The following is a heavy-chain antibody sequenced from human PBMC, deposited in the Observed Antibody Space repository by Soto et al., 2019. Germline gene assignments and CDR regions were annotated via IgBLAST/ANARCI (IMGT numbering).Heavy chain of an antibody. CDR3: AKATATGGGAFDI. CDR1: GLICSSYD. V-gene: IGHV3-23*01. D-gene: IGHD2-8*02. Sequence: GGSLRLSCAASGLICSSYDMSWVRQAPGKGLEWVSTILVDGRTFYVDSVKGRFTISRDSSQNTVYLQMNSLTAGDTALYYCAKATATGGGAFDICGQGTMVTVSS. J-gene: IGHJ3*02. CDR2: ILVDGRT.